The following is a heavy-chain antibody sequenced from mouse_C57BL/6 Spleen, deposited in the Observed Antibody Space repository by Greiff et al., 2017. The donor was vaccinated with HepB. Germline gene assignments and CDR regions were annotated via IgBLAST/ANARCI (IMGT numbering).Heavy chain of an antibody. CDR3: AWLPAMDY. CDR1: GYTFTSYW. Sequence: QVQLQQPGAELVMPGASVKLSCKASGYTFTSYWMHWVKQRPGQGLEWIGEIDPSDSYTNYNQKFKGKSTLTVDKSSITAYMQLSSLTSEDSAVYYCAWLPAMDYWGQGTSVTVSS. V-gene: IGHV1-69*01. CDR2: IDPSDSYT. D-gene: IGHD1-2*01. J-gene: IGHJ4*01.